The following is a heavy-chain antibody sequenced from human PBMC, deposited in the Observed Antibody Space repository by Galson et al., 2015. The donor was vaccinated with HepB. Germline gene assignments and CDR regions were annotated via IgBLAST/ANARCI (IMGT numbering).Heavy chain of an antibody. CDR3: AKTTVTNLGLPDY. V-gene: IGHV3-23*01. CDR1: GFSFRDYY. Sequence: SLRLSCAASGFSFRDYYMNWIRQAPGRRLEWVSAITGSGGSTFYADSVKGRFTISRDNSKNTVYLQVDSLRVEDTAVYYCAKTTVTNLGLPDYWGQGTLVTVSS. D-gene: IGHD4-17*01. CDR2: ITGSGGST. J-gene: IGHJ4*02.